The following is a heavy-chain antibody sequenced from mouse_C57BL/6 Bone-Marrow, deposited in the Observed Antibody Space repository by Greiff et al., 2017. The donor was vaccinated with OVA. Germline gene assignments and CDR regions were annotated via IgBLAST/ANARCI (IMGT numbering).Heavy chain of an antibody. CDR3: AILYDGYYEDAMDY. V-gene: IGHV2-5*01. Sequence: VQLVESGPGLVQPSQSLSITCTVSGFSLTSYGVHWVRQSPGKGLEWLGVIWRGGSTDYNAAFMSRLSITKDNSKSQVFFKMNSLQADDTAIYYCAILYDGYYEDAMDYWGQGTSVTVSS. J-gene: IGHJ4*01. CDR1: GFSLTSYG. D-gene: IGHD2-3*01. CDR2: IWRGGST.